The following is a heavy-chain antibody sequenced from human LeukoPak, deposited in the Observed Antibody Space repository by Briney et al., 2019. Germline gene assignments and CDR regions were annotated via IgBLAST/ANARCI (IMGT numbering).Heavy chain of an antibody. CDR2: INHSGST. J-gene: IGHJ4*02. V-gene: IGHV4-34*01. D-gene: IGHD6-6*01. Sequence: SETLSLTCAVYGGSFSGYYWSWIRQPPGKGLEWIGEINHSGSTSYHPSLGSRVSISVDTSKSQFSLNLSSLTAADTAVYYCARGLAGARLGYWGQGTLVTVSS. CDR1: GGSFSGYY. CDR3: ARGLAGARLGY.